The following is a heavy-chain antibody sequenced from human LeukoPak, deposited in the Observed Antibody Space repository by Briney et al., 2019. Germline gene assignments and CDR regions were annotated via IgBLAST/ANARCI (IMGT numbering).Heavy chain of an antibody. D-gene: IGHD2/OR15-2a*01. V-gene: IGHV3-23*01. J-gene: IGHJ5*02. CDR3: AKYVDRNSVTSGFDP. Sequence: GGSLRLSCAAYGFTFSSSAMSWLRQAPGKVLEWVSAISGSGSRTYYADSVKGRFTISRDNSKSTLYLQMNSLRAEDTAVYYCAKYVDRNSVTSGFDPWGQGTLVTVSS. CDR2: ISGSGSRT. CDR1: GFTFSSSA.